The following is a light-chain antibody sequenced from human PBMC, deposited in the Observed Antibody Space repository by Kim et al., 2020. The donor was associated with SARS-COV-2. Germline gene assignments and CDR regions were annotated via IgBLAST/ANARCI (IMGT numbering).Light chain of an antibody. CDR2: GAS. Sequence: SPGERAPRSCRASQSVSSNLAWYQQKPGQAPRLLIYGASTRATGIPARFSGSGSGTEFTLTISSLQSEDFAVYYCQQYNNWPPLTFGQGTKVDIK. V-gene: IGKV3-15*01. CDR1: QSVSSN. J-gene: IGKJ1*01. CDR3: QQYNNWPPLT.